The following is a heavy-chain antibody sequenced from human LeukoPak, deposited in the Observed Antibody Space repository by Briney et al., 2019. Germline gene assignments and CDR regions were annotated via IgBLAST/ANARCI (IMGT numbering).Heavy chain of an antibody. J-gene: IGHJ4*02. CDR3: ARARTSYYYGSGSPDQFDY. CDR1: GDSVSSNSAA. V-gene: IGHV6-1*01. D-gene: IGHD3-10*01. CDR2: TYYRSKWYN. Sequence: SQTLSLTCAISGDSVSSNSAAWNWIRQSPSRGLEWLGRTYYRSKWYNDYAVSVKSRITINPDTSKNQFSLQLNSVTPEDTAVYYCARARTSYYYGSGSPDQFDYWGQGTLVTVSS.